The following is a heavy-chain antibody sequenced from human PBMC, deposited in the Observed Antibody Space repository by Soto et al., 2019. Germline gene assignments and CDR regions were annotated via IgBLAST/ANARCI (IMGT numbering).Heavy chain of an antibody. CDR3: ARVSYGSGDGGGFDP. V-gene: IGHV4-31*03. CDR2: IYYSGST. CDR1: GGSISSGGYY. D-gene: IGHD3-10*01. Sequence: QVQLQESGPGLVKPSQTLYLTCTVSGGSISSGGYYWSWIRQHPGKGLEWSGYIYYSGSTYYNPSLKSRVTITVATSKNQFSLKLSSVTAADTAVYYCARVSYGSGDGGGFDPWGQGTLVTVSS. J-gene: IGHJ5*02.